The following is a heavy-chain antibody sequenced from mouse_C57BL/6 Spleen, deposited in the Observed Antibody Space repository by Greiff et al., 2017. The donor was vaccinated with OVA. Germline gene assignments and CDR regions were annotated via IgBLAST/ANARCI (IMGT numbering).Heavy chain of an antibody. J-gene: IGHJ2*01. Sequence: EVQLVESGPGLVKPSQSLSLTCSVTGYSITSGYYWNWIRQFPGNKLEWMGYISYDGSNNYNPSLKNRISITRDTSKNQFFLKLNSVTTEDTATYYCARDSDYSNPYYFDYWGQGTTLTVSS. CDR2: ISYDGSN. D-gene: IGHD2-5*01. CDR1: GYSITSGYY. CDR3: ARDSDYSNPYYFDY. V-gene: IGHV3-6*01.